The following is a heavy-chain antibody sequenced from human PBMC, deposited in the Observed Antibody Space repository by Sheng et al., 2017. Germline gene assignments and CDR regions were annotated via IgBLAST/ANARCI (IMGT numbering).Heavy chain of an antibody. D-gene: IGHD6-13*01. CDR1: GDTFRSYV. CDR2: IVVTLQKT. V-gene: IGHV1-69*11. J-gene: IGHJ4*02. Sequence: QVQLVQSGGEVKKPGASVKVSCKASGDTFRSYVIAWVRQAPGQRLEWMGRIVVTLQKTHYAEKFQGRVAISADEGTNTAYMELISLTSDDTAVYYCALSAAGNTYYSEYWGQGTLVTVSS. CDR3: ALSAAGNTYYSEY.